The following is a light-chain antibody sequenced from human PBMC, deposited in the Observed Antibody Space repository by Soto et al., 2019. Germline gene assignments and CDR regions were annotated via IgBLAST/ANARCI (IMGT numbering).Light chain of an antibody. V-gene: IGKV1-39*01. CDR1: QSMSRY. Sequence: DIQMTQSPSSLSASVGDGVSITCRASQSMSRYLNWYQQKPGKAPKLLIYAAFTLQTGVSSRFIGSGSGTDFTLTINSLQPEDFAPYYCQQSSSSPWTFGQGTKVEIK. J-gene: IGKJ1*01. CDR2: AAF. CDR3: QQSSSSPWT.